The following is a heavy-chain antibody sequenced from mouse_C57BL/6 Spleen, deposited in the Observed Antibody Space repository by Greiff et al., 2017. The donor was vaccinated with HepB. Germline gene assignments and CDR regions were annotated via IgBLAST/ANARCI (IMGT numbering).Heavy chain of an antibody. CDR3: ARSEDGNY. D-gene: IGHD2-3*01. V-gene: IGHV1-76*01. J-gene: IGHJ2*01. CDR2: IYPGSGNT. Sequence: QVQLQQSGAELVRPGASVKLSCKASGYTFTDYYINWVKQRPGQGLEWIARIYPGSGNTYYNEKFKGKATLTAEKSSSTAYMQLSSLTSEDSAVYFCARSEDGNYWGQGTTLTVSS. CDR1: GYTFTDYY.